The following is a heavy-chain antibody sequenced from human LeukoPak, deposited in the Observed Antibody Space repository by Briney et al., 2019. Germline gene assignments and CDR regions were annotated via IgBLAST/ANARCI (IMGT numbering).Heavy chain of an antibody. CDR1: GGSISISY. CDR2: ISSSGNT. J-gene: IGHJ4*02. Sequence: ETLSLTCIVSGGSISISYWSWVRQPAGKGLDWVSSISSSGNTYYADSVKGRFTISRDNSKNMLYLQMNSLRAEDTAVYYCVKGRISEDGLDFWGQGTLVTVSS. CDR3: VKGRISEDGLDF. V-gene: IGHV3-53*01. D-gene: IGHD6-13*01.